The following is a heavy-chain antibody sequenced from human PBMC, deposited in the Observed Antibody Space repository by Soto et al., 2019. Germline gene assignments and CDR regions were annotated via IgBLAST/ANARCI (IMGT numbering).Heavy chain of an antibody. V-gene: IGHV2-26*01. CDR2: IFSNDEK. J-gene: IGHJ5*02. D-gene: IGHD4-17*01. CDR1: GFSLSNARMG. CDR3: ARIEVDYVGFWFDP. Sequence: GSGPTLVNPTETLTLTCTVSGFSLSNARMGVGWIRQPPGKALEWLAHIFSNDEKSYSTSLKSRLTISKDTSKSQVVLTMTNMDPVDTATYYCARIEVDYVGFWFDPWGQGTLVTVSS.